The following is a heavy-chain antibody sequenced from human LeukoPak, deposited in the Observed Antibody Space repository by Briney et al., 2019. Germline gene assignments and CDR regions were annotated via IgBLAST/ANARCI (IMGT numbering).Heavy chain of an antibody. V-gene: IGHV3-15*01. CDR2: IKTKHDGGTT. D-gene: IGHD4-17*01. Sequence: GGTLRLSCAASGFTFSNAWMNGVRQSPGKGLEWGGRIKTKHDGGTTDYAAPVKGRFSISNDDPADTLYLQMTSLKTEDTAVYYCTADVFKPAYGDPQTFDYWGQGTLVTVSS. CDR1: GFTFSNAW. J-gene: IGHJ4*02. CDR3: TADVFKPAYGDPQTFDY.